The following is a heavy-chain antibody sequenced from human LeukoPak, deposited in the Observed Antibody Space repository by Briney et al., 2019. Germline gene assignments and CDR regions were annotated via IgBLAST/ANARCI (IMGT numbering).Heavy chain of an antibody. CDR2: FDHEDGET. D-gene: IGHD1-1*01. CDR3: ATGSTIDAYFDY. CDR1: GYTLTELS. Sequence: GASLKVSCKVSGYTLTELSMHWVRQAPGKGLEWMGVFDHEDGETIYAQKFQGTVTMTEATSTDTAYVEVSSLRSEDTAMYYCATGSTIDAYFDYWGQRNPVTVSP. V-gene: IGHV1-24*01. J-gene: IGHJ4*02.